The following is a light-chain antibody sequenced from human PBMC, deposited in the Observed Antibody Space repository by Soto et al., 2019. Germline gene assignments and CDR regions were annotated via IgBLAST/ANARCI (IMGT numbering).Light chain of an antibody. Sequence: DIRMTQSPSTLSASVGDRVTITCRASQSISSWLAWYQQKPGKAPKLLTYGASSLQTGVPSRFSGSGSGTEFTLTISSLQPDDFATYYCQQYNSYSYTFGQGTKVDIK. J-gene: IGKJ2*01. V-gene: IGKV1-5*01. CDR2: GAS. CDR1: QSISSW. CDR3: QQYNSYSYT.